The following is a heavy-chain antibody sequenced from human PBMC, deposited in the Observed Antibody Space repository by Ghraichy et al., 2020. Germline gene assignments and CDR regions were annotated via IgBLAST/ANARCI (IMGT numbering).Heavy chain of an antibody. Sequence: LSLTCAVSGGSISISTSGYSWNWVRQPPGKGLEWIGHIYHNGMAYYNPSLRSRVTLSVDRSKTQVSLKVNSVTAADTAVYFCVRGALSSTVVVPAPIKWFDPWGLGTLVTVSS. D-gene: IGHD2-2*01. CDR2: IYHNGMA. CDR3: VRGALSSTVVVPAPIKWFDP. CDR1: GGSISISTSGYS. V-gene: IGHV4-30-2*01. J-gene: IGHJ5*01.